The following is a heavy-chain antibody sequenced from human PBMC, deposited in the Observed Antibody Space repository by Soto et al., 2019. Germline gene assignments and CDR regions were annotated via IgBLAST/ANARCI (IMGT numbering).Heavy chain of an antibody. CDR1: GDSISSNTNY. D-gene: IGHD5-18*01. Sequence: SETLSLTCTVSGDSISSNTNYWSWIRQPPGEGLEWIGFISYSGTTSYSPSLKSRVAISLDTSKNQFSLSLSSVTAADTAVYYCARGRGYSYGLDPWGQGTLVTVS. V-gene: IGHV4-30-4*01. CDR2: ISYSGTT. CDR3: ARGRGYSYGLDP. J-gene: IGHJ5*02.